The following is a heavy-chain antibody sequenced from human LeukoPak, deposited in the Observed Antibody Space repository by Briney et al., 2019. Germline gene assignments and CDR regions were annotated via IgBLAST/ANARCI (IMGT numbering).Heavy chain of an antibody. D-gene: IGHD3-10*01. CDR2: IKQDGSEK. CDR3: ARGSGSGSYRLVELDY. CDR1: GFTFSSYW. V-gene: IGHV3-7*01. J-gene: IGHJ4*02. Sequence: PGGSLRLSCAASGFTFSSYWMSWVRQAPGKGLEWVANIKQDGSEKYYVDSVKGRFTISRDNAKNSLYLQMNSLRAEDTAVYYCARGSGSGSYRLVELDYWGQGTLVTVSS.